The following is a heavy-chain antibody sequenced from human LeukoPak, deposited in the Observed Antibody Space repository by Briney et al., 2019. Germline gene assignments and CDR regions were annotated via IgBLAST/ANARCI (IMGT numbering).Heavy chain of an antibody. V-gene: IGHV3-30*02. CDR2: IRYDGSNK. CDR3: ARELADPSGYEEGDAFDI. D-gene: IGHD5-12*01. Sequence: PGGSLRLSCAASGFTFSSYGMHWVRQAPGKGLEWVAFIRYDGSNKYYADSVKGRFTISRDNSKNTLYLQMNSLRAEDTAVYYCARELADPSGYEEGDAFDIWGQGTMVTVSS. J-gene: IGHJ3*02. CDR1: GFTFSSYG.